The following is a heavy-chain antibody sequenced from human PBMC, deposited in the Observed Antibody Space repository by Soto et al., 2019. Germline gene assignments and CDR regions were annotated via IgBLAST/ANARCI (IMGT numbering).Heavy chain of an antibody. CDR1: GGSISSYY. CDR3: ARAQGMVRGVIAWFDP. D-gene: IGHD3-10*01. CDR2: IYYSGST. V-gene: IGHV4-59*01. J-gene: IGHJ5*02. Sequence: SETLSLTFTVSGGSISSYYWSWIRQPPGKGLEWIGYIYYSGSTNHNPSLKSRVTISVDTSKNQFSLKLSSVTAADTAVYYCARAQGMVRGVIAWFDPWGQGTLVTVSS.